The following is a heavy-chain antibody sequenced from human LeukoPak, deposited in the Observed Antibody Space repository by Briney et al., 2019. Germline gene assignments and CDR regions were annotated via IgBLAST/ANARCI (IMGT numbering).Heavy chain of an antibody. J-gene: IGHJ4*02. CDR2: IYHSGST. CDR1: GYSISSGYY. D-gene: IGHD3-9*01. Sequence: SETLSLTCTVSGYSISSGYYWGWIRQPPGKGLEWIGSIYHSGSTNYNPSLKSRVTISVDTSKNQFSLKLSSVTAADTAVYYCARGASRLPDDILTGYSHRKTYYFDYWGQGTLVTVSS. CDR3: ARGASRLPDDILTGYSHRKTYYFDY. V-gene: IGHV4-38-2*02.